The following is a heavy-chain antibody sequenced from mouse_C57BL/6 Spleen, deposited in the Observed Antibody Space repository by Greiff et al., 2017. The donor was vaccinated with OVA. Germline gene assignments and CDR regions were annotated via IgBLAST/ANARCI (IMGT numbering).Heavy chain of an antibody. CDR3: AREGYPAWFAY. J-gene: IGHJ3*01. D-gene: IGHD2-2*01. CDR2: ISSGSSTI. Sequence: DVMLVESGGGLVKPGGSLKLSCAASGFTFSDYGMHWVRQAPEKGLEWVAYISSGSSTIYYADTVKGRFTISRDNAKNTLFLHMTSLSSEDTAMYYCAREGYPAWFAYWGQGTLVTVSA. CDR1: GFTFSDYG. V-gene: IGHV5-17*01.